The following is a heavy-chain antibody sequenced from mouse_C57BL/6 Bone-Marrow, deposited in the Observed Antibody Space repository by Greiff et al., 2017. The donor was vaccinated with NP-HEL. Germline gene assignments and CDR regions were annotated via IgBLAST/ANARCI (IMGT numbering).Heavy chain of an antibody. CDR1: GFNIKDDY. J-gene: IGHJ4*01. CDR3: TLWLRHAMDY. Sequence: VQLQQSGAELVRPGASVQLSCTASGFNIKDDYMHWVKQRPEQGLEWIGWIDPENGDTEYASKFQGKATITADTSSNTAYLQLSSLTSEDTAVYYCTLWLRHAMDYWGQGTSVTVSS. V-gene: IGHV14-4*01. D-gene: IGHD2-2*01. CDR2: IDPENGDT.